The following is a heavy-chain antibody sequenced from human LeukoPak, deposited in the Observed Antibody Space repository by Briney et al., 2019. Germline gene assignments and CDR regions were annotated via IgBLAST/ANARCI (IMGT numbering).Heavy chain of an antibody. D-gene: IGHD3-10*01. Sequence: GGSLRLSSSASGFTFSSYAMHWVRQAPGKGLEYVSAISSNGGSTYYADSVKGRFTISRDNSKNTLYLQMSSLRAEDTAVYYCVKDEGFGELSIFDYWGQGTLVTVSS. CDR1: GFTFSSYA. CDR3: VKDEGFGELSIFDY. CDR2: ISSNGGST. V-gene: IGHV3-64D*06. J-gene: IGHJ4*02.